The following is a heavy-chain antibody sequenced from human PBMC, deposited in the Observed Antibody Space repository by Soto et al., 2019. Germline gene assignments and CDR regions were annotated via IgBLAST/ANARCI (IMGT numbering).Heavy chain of an antibody. CDR2: ISSDGSKT. J-gene: IGHJ4*02. CDR3: ARAGQQVAVFDY. CDR1: GFSFSAYS. D-gene: IGHD6-13*01. Sequence: QVHLVESGGGVVQAGRSLRLSCAASGFSFSAYSMHWVRQAPGKGLEWVAVISSDGSKTYYAGSLKGRFTVSRDNSQNILYLPMNSLRAEATAVYYCARAGQQVAVFDYWGQGTGVTVSS. V-gene: IGHV3-30-3*01.